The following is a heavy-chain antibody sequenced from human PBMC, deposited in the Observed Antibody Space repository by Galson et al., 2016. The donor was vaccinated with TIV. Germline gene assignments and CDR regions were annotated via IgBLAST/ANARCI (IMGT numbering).Heavy chain of an antibody. CDR2: ISRSGTT. Sequence: SETLSLTCSVSDYSISNGYYWGWIRQPPGKGLEWIGSISRSGTTYYNPSLKSRGTISVDTSKNQFSLKLRSVTAADTAGYYCARWGLYDSSGYHPYLDSWGQGTLVTVSS. CDR3: ARWGLYDSSGYHPYLDS. J-gene: IGHJ4*02. V-gene: IGHV4-38-2*02. D-gene: IGHD3-22*01. CDR1: DYSISNGYY.